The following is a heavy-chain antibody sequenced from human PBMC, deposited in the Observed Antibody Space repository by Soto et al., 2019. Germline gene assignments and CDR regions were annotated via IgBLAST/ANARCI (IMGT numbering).Heavy chain of an antibody. CDR1: GFTFNADG. D-gene: IGHD3-16*01. CDR3: ARDLGGSYGPFDY. CDR2: IWSDGYNK. Sequence: QVQLVESGGGVVQPGRSLRLSCAASGFTFNADGMDWVRQAPGKGLEWVAVIWSDGYNKYYGDSVKGRFTISRDNSKNTVYLQMNSLRVDDTAIYYCARDLGGSYGPFDYWGQGIQVTVSS. J-gene: IGHJ4*02. V-gene: IGHV3-33*01.